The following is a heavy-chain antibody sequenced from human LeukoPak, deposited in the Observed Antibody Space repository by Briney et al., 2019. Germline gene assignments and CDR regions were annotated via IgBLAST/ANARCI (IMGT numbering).Heavy chain of an antibody. CDR1: GGSISSSSYY. Sequence: SETLSLTCTVSGGSISSSSYYWGWIRQPPGKGLEWIGSIYYSGSTYYNPSLKSRVTISVDTSKNQFSLKLSSVTAADTAVYYCARPYDSSGYYLWEFDYWGQGTLVTVSS. CDR2: IYYSGST. V-gene: IGHV4-39*07. J-gene: IGHJ4*02. CDR3: ARPYDSSGYYLWEFDY. D-gene: IGHD3-22*01.